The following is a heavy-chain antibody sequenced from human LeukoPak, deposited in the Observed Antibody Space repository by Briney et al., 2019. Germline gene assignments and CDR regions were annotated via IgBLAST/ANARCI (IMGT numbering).Heavy chain of an antibody. V-gene: IGHV3-53*01. CDR3: ARVGDHFHWYLDL. CDR1: GFSVSLNY. D-gene: IGHD3-3*02. Sequence: GGSLTLSCAASGFSVSLNYMNWVRQAPGKGLEWVSILYSGSDTYYADSVKGRFTISRDRSKNMLFLHMNSLRAEDTAVYCARVGDHFHWYLDLWGRGTLVTVSS. J-gene: IGHJ2*01. CDR2: LYSGSDT.